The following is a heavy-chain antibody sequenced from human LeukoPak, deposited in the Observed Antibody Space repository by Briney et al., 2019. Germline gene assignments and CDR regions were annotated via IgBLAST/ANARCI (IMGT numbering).Heavy chain of an antibody. D-gene: IGHD2-2*01. V-gene: IGHV4-38-2*01. CDR1: GYSISSGHY. CDR3: ARRYCSSTSCYLDY. J-gene: IGHJ4*02. Sequence: SETLSLTCDVSGYSISSGHYWGWIRQPPGKGLEYIGSIHHSGSTYYNPSLKSRVTISVDTSKDQFSLKLSSVTAADTAVYYCARRYCSSTSCYLDYWGQGILVTVPS. CDR2: IHHSGST.